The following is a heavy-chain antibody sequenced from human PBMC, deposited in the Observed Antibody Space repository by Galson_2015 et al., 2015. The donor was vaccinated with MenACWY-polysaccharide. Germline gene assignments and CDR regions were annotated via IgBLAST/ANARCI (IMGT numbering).Heavy chain of an antibody. CDR3: AKELIVVVPAAVEDAFDI. D-gene: IGHD2-2*01. V-gene: IGHV3-30*18. J-gene: IGHJ3*02. CDR1: GFTFSSYG. CDR2: ISYDGSNK. Sequence: SLRLSCAASGFTFSSYGMHWVRQAPGKGLEWVAVISYDGSNKYYADSVKGRFTISRDNSKNTLYLQMNSLRAEDTAVYYCAKELIVVVPAAVEDAFDIWGQGTMVTVSS.